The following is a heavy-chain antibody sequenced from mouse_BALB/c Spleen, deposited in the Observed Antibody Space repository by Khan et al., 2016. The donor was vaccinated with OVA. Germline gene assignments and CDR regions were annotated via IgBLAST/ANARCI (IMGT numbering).Heavy chain of an antibody. CDR1: GYSFTSYW. CDR3: TRSYDSYCFDY. D-gene: IGHD2-4*01. V-gene: IGHV1-5*01. CDR2: IYPGISDT. J-gene: IGHJ2*01. Sequence: VQLKQSGTVLARPGASVKMSCKASGYSFTSYWMHWVKQRPGQGLEWIGTIYPGISDTRYNQKFKVKAKLTAVTSANTAYLEFSSLTNEDSAVYFCTRSYDSYCFDYWGQGATLTVSS.